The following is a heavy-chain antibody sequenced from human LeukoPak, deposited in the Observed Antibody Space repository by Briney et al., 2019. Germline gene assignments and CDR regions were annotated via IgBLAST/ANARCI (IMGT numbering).Heavy chain of an antibody. D-gene: IGHD1-1*01. J-gene: IGHJ6*01. V-gene: IGHV3-23*01. CDR2: INGAGIKT. Sequence: GGSLRLSCAASGFTFNTYSMNWVRQAPGKGLEWVSTINGAGIKTYYADSVKGRFTISRDNSKDILYLQMNSLTADEPAVYYCPNDQHGYNKPGECWG. CDR3: PNDQHGYNKPGEC. CDR1: GFTFNTYS.